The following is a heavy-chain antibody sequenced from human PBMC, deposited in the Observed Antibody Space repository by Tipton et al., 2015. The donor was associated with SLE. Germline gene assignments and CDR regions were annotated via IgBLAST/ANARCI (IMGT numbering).Heavy chain of an antibody. V-gene: IGHV4-59*08. CDR1: GDSISSHY. Sequence: TLSLTCTVSGDSISSHYWSWIRQPPGKGLEWIGYIYYSGSTNYNPSLKSRVTISVDTSKNQFSLQLSSVTPDDTAVYYCARAIVTTIGDALDLWGQGTLVTVSS. CDR2: IYYSGST. J-gene: IGHJ3*01. CDR3: ARAIVTTIGDALDL. D-gene: IGHD5-12*01.